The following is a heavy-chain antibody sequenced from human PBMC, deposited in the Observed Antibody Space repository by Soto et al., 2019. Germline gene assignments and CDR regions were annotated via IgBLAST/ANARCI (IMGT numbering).Heavy chain of an antibody. J-gene: IGHJ6*02. Sequence: ASGKVSCKASGYTFTKYGFSWVRQAPGQGLEWMGWISGYNGNTKYAEKFQGRVTMTTDTSTSTAHMELRSLRSDDTAVYYCAREGQAPYYYYGMDVWGQ. CDR1: GYTFTKYG. CDR3: AREGQAPYYYYGMDV. CDR2: ISGYNGNT. V-gene: IGHV1-18*01.